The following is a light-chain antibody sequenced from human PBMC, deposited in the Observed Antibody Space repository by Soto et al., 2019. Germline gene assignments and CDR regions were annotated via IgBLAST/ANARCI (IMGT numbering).Light chain of an antibody. J-gene: IGKJ1*01. CDR3: QQYNHWSSCT. V-gene: IGKV3-15*01. CDR2: DAS. Sequence: EIVMTQSPATLSVSPGERATISCRASQRVSSSLAWYQQKPGQAPSLLIYDASTRHTGIPSRFSGSGSGTEFTLTISSLQADDFAAYYCQQYNHWSSCTFGRGTKVEI. CDR1: QRVSSS.